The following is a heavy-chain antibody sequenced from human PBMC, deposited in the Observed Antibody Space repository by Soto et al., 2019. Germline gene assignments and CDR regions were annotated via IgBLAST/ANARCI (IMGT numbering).Heavy chain of an antibody. Sequence: QVQLQESGPGLVKPSQTLSLTCTVSGGSISSGDYYWSWIRQPPGKGLEWIGYIYYSGSTYYNPSLKSRVTISVDTSKNQFSLKLSSVTAADTAVYYCARDPSIYDFWSGRKGMDVWGQGTTVTLSS. D-gene: IGHD3-3*01. J-gene: IGHJ6*02. CDR3: ARDPSIYDFWSGRKGMDV. CDR2: IYYSGST. V-gene: IGHV4-30-4*01. CDR1: GGSISSGDYY.